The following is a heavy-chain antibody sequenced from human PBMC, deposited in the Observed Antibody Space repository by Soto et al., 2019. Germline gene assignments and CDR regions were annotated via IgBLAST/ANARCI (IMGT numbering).Heavy chain of an antibody. CDR2: IYYSGST. D-gene: IGHD2-15*01. CDR1: GGSIGSSSYY. Sequence: PSETLSLTCTVSGGSIGSSSYYWGWIRQPPGKGLEWIGSIYYSGSTYYNPSLKSRVTISVDTSKNQFSLKLSSVTAADTAVYYCARHRSYCSGGSCYGAAFDIWGQGTMVTVSS. V-gene: IGHV4-39*01. J-gene: IGHJ3*02. CDR3: ARHRSYCSGGSCYGAAFDI.